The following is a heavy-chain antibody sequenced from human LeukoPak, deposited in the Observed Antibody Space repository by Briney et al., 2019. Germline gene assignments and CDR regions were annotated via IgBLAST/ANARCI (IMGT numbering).Heavy chain of an antibody. CDR3: AKDLQYCSGTFCPDYYYYYGMDV. J-gene: IGHJ6*02. CDR1: GFTFSNYW. V-gene: IGHV3-7*03. D-gene: IGHD2-2*01. CDR2: IKQDGSEK. Sequence: PGGSLRLSCAASGFTFSNYWMHWVRQAPGKGLEWVATIKQDGSEKYYVDSAKGRFTISRDNAKNSLYLQMNSLTTEDTALYYCAKDLQYCSGTFCPDYYYYYGMDVWGQGTTVTVSS.